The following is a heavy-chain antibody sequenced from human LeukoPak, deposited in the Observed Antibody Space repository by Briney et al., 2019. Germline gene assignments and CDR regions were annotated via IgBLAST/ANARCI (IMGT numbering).Heavy chain of an antibody. J-gene: IGHJ4*02. D-gene: IGHD1-1*01. V-gene: IGHV3-11*04. CDR3: ARSLWRVAANFFDF. CDR1: GFIFSDYY. Sequence: GGSLRLSCTASGFIFSDYYMSWVRQAPGKEPEWVSYIRYDGTTIDYADSVRGRFTTSRDNAKNSLYLQMNSLRHEDTGVYYCARSLWRVAANFFDFWGPGVLVTVSS. CDR2: IRYDGTTI.